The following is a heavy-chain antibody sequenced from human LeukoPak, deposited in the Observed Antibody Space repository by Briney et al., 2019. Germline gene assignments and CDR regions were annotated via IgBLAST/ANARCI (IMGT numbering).Heavy chain of an antibody. J-gene: IGHJ4*01. CDR1: GYTFTGHD. CDR3: ARGSLGRWVPVS. CDR2: MNPNSGNT. V-gene: IGHV1-8*01. Sequence: ASVKVSCKASGYTFTGHDINWVRQAAGQGLEWMGWMNPNSGNTGYAERFHGRVTMTRNTSISTAYMELSSLRPEDTAVYYCARGSLGRWVPVSWGQGTLVTVSA. D-gene: IGHD4-23*01.